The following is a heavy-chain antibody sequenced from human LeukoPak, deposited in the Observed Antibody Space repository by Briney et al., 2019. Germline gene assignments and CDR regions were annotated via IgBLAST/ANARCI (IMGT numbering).Heavy chain of an antibody. Sequence: PGGSLRLSCTASGFTFGDYAMSWVRQAPGKGLEWVGFIRSKAYGGTTEYAASVKGRFTISRDDSKSIAYLQMNSLKTEDTAVYYCTRARVGQLWLAAFDIWGQGTMVTVSS. CDR2: IRSKAYGGTT. J-gene: IGHJ3*02. CDR3: TRARVGQLWLAAFDI. V-gene: IGHV3-49*04. CDR1: GFTFGDYA. D-gene: IGHD5-18*01.